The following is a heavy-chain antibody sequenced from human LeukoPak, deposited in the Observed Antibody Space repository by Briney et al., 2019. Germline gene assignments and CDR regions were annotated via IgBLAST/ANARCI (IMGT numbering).Heavy chain of an antibody. J-gene: IGHJ4*02. CDR2: ISSSSNAI. Sequence: GGSLRLSCAASGFTFTSYSMNWVRQAPGKGLEWVSYISSSSNAIYYADSVKGRFTISRDNAKNSVDLQMNSLRDEDTAVYYCARDSYGDYYFDYWGQGTLVTVSS. CDR1: GFTFTSYS. CDR3: ARDSYGDYYFDY. D-gene: IGHD4-17*01. V-gene: IGHV3-48*02.